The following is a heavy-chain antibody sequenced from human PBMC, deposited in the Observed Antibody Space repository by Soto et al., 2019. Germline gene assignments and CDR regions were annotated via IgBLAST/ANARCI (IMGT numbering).Heavy chain of an antibody. J-gene: IGHJ3*02. CDR1: GFAVSDSY. D-gene: IGHD4-17*01. CDR3: ARQRGNEYGDPNDALDI. CDR2: IYAGGGT. V-gene: IGHV3-53*01. Sequence: EEQLVESGGGLIQPGGSLRLSCAASGFAVSDSYMNWVRQAPGKGLEWVSLIYAGGGTYYAGSVKGRFTISRDNSKNKLYLKMSSLRAEDTAVYYCARQRGNEYGDPNDALDIWGQGTMVTVSS.